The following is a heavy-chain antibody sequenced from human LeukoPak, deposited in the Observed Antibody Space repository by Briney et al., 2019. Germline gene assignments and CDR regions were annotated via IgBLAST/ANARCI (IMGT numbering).Heavy chain of an antibody. V-gene: IGHV1-69*02. D-gene: IGHD6-13*01. CDR2: IIPILGIA. CDR3: ARATAYSSSSYAFDI. J-gene: IGHJ3*02. Sequence: GSSVKVSCKASGGTFSSYTISWVRQAPGQGLEWMGRIIPILGIANYAQKFQGRVTITADKSTSTAYMELSSLRSEDTAVYYCARATAYSSSSYAFDIWGQGTMVTVS. CDR1: GGTFSSYT.